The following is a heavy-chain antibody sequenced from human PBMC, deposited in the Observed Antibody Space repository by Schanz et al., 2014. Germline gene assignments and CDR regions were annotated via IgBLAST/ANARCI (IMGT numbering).Heavy chain of an antibody. CDR1: GFTLSSYA. D-gene: IGHD1-1*01. J-gene: IGHJ4*02. Sequence: VQLVESGGGLVQPGGSLRLSCAAYGFTLSSYAMHWVRQAPGKGLEWVALISNDGSIKYYADSVEGRFTISRDNSRNTLYLQMNSLRAGDTAVYYCARGTDWNLHYWGQGALVTVSS. CDR2: ISNDGSIK. CDR3: ARGTDWNLHY. V-gene: IGHV3-30-3*01.